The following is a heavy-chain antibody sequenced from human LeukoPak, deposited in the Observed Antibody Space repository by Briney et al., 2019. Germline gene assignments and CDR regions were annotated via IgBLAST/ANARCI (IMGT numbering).Heavy chain of an antibody. J-gene: IGHJ4*02. V-gene: IGHV3-74*01. CDR3: ASETYYYDSSGYY. CDR2: INSDGSST. Sequence: GGSLRLSCAASGFTFSSSWMHWVRQSPGKGLVWVSRINSDGSSTSYADSVKGRFTISRDNAKNTLYLQMNSLRAEDTAVYYCASETYYYDSSGYYWGQGTLVTVSS. CDR1: GFTFSSSW. D-gene: IGHD3-22*01.